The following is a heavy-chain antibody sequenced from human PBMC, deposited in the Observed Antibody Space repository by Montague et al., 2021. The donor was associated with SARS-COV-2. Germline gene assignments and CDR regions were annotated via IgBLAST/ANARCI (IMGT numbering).Heavy chain of an antibody. Sequence: SLRLSLSASGFSFDIYAMSWVRQAPGQGLQWVSAIGDSGHATYYADSVKGRFTASRDTSKSAMFLHMTSLRVADSGVYFCAKGGWGTVWDYWGQGTLVTVSS. CDR1: GFSFDIYA. CDR2: IGDSGHAT. CDR3: AKGGWGTVWDY. D-gene: IGHD7-27*01. V-gene: IGHV3-23*01. J-gene: IGHJ4*02.